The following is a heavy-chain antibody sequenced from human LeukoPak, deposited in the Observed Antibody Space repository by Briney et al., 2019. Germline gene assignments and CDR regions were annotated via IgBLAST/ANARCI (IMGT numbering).Heavy chain of an antibody. J-gene: IGHJ4*02. V-gene: IGHV1-18*01. Sequence: ASVKVSCKASGYTFTSYGISWVRQAPGQGLEWMGWISAYNGNTNYAQKFQGRVTITADKSTSTAYMELSSLRSEDTAVYYCARKWDYGGTTFDYWGQGTLVTVSS. CDR3: ARKWDYGGTTFDY. D-gene: IGHD4-23*01. CDR1: GYTFTSYG. CDR2: ISAYNGNT.